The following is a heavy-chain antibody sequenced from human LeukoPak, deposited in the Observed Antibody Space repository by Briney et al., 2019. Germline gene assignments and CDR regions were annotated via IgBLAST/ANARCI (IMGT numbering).Heavy chain of an antibody. Sequence: GGSLRLSCAASGFTFSGYSMNWVRQAPGKGLEWVSSISSSSSYIYYADSVKGRFTISRDNAKNSLYLQMNSLRAEDTAVYYCARDPPGFGGLFDYWGQGTLVTVSS. CDR1: GFTFSGYS. CDR3: ARDPPGFGGLFDY. J-gene: IGHJ4*02. V-gene: IGHV3-21*01. D-gene: IGHD3-10*01. CDR2: ISSSSSYI.